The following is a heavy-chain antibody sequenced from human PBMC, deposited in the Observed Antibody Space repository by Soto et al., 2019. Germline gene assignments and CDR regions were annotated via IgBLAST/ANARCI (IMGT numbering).Heavy chain of an antibody. J-gene: IGHJ4*02. CDR1: GDSITSNSYF. CDR3: ARSERYNWNAGFDY. V-gene: IGHV4-39*07. CDR2: IYYSGTT. Sequence: SETLSLTCTVSGDSITSNSYFWAWIRQPPGKGLEWIGSIYYSGTTYYNPSLKSRVTISVDTSKNQFSLKLSSVTAADTAVYYCARSERYNWNAGFDYWGQGTLVTVSS. D-gene: IGHD1-1*01.